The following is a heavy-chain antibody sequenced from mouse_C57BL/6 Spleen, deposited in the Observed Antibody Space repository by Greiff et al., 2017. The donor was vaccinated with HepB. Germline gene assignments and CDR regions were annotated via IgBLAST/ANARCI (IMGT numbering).Heavy chain of an antibody. J-gene: IGHJ4*01. CDR1: GYTFTDYE. V-gene: IGHV1-15*01. Sequence: QVQLQQSGAELVRPGASVTLSCKASGYTFTDYEMHWVKQKPVHGLEWIGAIDPETGGTAYNQKFKGKAILTADKSSSTAYMELRSLTSEDSAVYYYTREGITTVVARYYAIDYWGQGTSVTVSS. CDR2: IDPETGGT. CDR3: TREGITTVVARYYAIDY. D-gene: IGHD1-1*01.